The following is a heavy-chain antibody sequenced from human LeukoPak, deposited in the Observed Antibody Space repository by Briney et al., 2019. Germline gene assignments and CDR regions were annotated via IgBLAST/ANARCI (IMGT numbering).Heavy chain of an antibody. V-gene: IGHV3-23*01. CDR2: IGGRDGGT. CDR1: GFTFSNYA. J-gene: IGHJ4*02. CDR3: AKWGDYDILTGYYDSDY. D-gene: IGHD3-9*01. Sequence: GAPLRLSCAASGFTFSNYAMSWVRQAPGKGLEWVSAIGGRDGGTYYADSVKGRFTVSRDDPKNTLYLQMNTLRAEDTAVYYCAKWGDYDILTGYYDSDYWGQGTLVTVSS.